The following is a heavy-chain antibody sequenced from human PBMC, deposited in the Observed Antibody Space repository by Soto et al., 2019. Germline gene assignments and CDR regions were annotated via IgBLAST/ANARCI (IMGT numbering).Heavy chain of an antibody. CDR1: GFTFSGSA. CDR2: IRSKANSYAT. D-gene: IGHD3-22*01. V-gene: IGHV3-73*01. Sequence: GGSLRLSCAASGFTFSGSAMHWVRQASGKGLEWVGRIRSKANSYATAYAASVKGRFTISRDDSKNTAYLQMNSLKTEDTAVYYCTSSITMIGPSPYWGQGTLVAVSS. J-gene: IGHJ4*02. CDR3: TSSITMIGPSPY.